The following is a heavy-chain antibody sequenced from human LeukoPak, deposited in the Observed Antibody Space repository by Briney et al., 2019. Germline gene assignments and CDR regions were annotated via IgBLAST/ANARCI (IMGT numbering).Heavy chain of an antibody. J-gene: IGHJ4*02. D-gene: IGHD6-25*01. CDR2: INPSGGST. CDR3: ARTLAAEGVDY. V-gene: IGHV1-46*01. Sequence: ASVKVSCEASGGTFSSYAISWVRQAPGQGLEWMGIINPSGGSTSYAQKFQGRVTMTRDTSTSTVYMELSSLRSEDTAVYYCARTLAAEGVDYWGQGTLVTVSS. CDR1: GGTFSSYA.